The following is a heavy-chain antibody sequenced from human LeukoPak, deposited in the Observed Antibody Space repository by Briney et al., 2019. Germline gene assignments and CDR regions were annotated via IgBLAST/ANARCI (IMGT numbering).Heavy chain of an antibody. CDR2: ISWNSGSV. CDR3: AKDIASGHHDMDV. Sequence: GGSLRLSCAVSGFTFDDYAMHWVRQAPGKGLEWVSGISWNSGSVGYADSVKGRFTISRDNAKNSLHLQMNSLRAEDTALYYCAKDIASGHHDMDVWGQGTTVIVSS. D-gene: IGHD3-10*01. V-gene: IGHV3-9*01. CDR1: GFTFDDYA. J-gene: IGHJ6*02.